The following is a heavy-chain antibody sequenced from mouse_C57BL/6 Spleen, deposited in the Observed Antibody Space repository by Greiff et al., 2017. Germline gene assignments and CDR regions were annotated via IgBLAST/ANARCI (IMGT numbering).Heavy chain of an antibody. J-gene: IGHJ2*01. CDR2: IHPNSGST. V-gene: IGHV1-64*01. CDR1: GYTFTSYW. CDR3: ARDLYYGSSYFDY. D-gene: IGHD1-1*01. Sequence: QVQLQQSGAELVKPGASVKLSCKASGYTFTSYWMHWVKQRPGQGLEWIGMIHPNSGSTNYNEKFKSKATLTVDKSSSTAYMQLSSLTSEDSAVYYCARDLYYGSSYFDYWGQGTTLTVSS.